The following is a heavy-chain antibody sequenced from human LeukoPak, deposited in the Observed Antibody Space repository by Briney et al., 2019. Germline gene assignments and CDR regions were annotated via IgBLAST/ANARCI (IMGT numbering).Heavy chain of an antibody. CDR2: IYYSGST. CDR1: GGSISSYY. J-gene: IGHJ4*02. D-gene: IGHD6-13*01. Sequence: PSETLSLTCTVSGGSISSYYWSWIRQPPGKGLEWIGYIYYSGSTNYNPSLKSRVTISVDTSKNQFSLKLSSVTAADTAVYCCSRAAALKAFYFDYWGQGTLVTVSS. CDR3: SRAAALKAFYFDY. V-gene: IGHV4-59*01.